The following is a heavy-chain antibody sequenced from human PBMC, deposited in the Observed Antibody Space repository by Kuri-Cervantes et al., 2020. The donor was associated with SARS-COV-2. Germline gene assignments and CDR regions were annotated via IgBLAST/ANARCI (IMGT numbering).Heavy chain of an antibody. D-gene: IGHD2-2*01. J-gene: IGHJ4*02. V-gene: IGHV1-24*01. Sequence: ASAKVSCKASGYTLTRFSMHWVRQAPGKGLEWMGGFVPEDGETIYAQKFQGRVTMTEDTSTDTAYMELSSLRSEDTAVYYCATDLATGFSGVVLPAASPLNYWGQGTLVTVSS. CDR2: FVPEDGET. CDR3: ATDLATGFSGVVLPAASPLNY. CDR1: GYTLTRFS.